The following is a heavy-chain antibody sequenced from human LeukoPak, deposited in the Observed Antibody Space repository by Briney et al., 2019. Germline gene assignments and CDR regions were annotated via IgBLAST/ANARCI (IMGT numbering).Heavy chain of an antibody. CDR1: GFTFSTYA. D-gene: IGHD5-12*01. CDR3: AKGRYSYGRDYFDD. J-gene: IGHJ4*02. CDR2: ISGSGSST. Sequence: GGSLRLSCAASGFTFSTYAMSWVRQAPGKGLEWVSVISGSGSSTYYADSVKGRFTISRDNSKNTLYLQMNSLRVEDTAVYYCAKGRYSYGRDYFDDWGQGALVTVSS. V-gene: IGHV3-23*01.